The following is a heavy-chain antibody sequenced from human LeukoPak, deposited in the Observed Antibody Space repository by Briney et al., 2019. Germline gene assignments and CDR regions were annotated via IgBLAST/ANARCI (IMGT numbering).Heavy chain of an antibody. Sequence: KASETLSLTCTVSGGSISSYYWSWIRQPPGKGLEWIGYIYYSGSTNYNPSLKSRITISVDTSKNQFSLKLSSVTAADTAVYYCARGGIVVVITYFAYWGQGTLVTVSS. D-gene: IGHD3-22*01. J-gene: IGHJ4*02. CDR1: GGSISSYY. CDR2: IYYSGST. V-gene: IGHV4-59*12. CDR3: ARGGIVVVITYFAY.